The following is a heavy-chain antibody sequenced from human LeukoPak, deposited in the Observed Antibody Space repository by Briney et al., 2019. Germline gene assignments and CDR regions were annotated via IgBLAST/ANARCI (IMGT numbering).Heavy chain of an antibody. CDR2: IYYSGST. CDR3: ARAEVTTNWFDP. CDR1: GGSISSGDYY. V-gene: IGHV4-30-4*08. J-gene: IGHJ5*02. Sequence: SETLSLTCTVSGGSISSGDYYWSWIRQPPGKGLEWIGYIYYSGSTYYNPSLKSRVTISVDTSKNQFSLKLGSVTAADTAVYYCARAEVTTNWFDPWGQGTLVTVSS. D-gene: IGHD4-17*01.